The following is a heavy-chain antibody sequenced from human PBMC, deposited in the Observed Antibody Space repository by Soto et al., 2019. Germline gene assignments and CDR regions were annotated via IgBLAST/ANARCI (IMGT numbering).Heavy chain of an antibody. CDR3: ARDGLLFSGPYRPSRFDY. D-gene: IGHD3-16*02. CDR1: GFSITTYW. CDR2: IKHDTSEA. V-gene: IGHV3-7*03. J-gene: IGHJ4*02. Sequence: GGSLRLSCAVSGFSITTYWMSWVRQAPGKGLEWVGNIKHDTSEAHYADSVKGRFTITRDNIKNFLFLQMRDLRADDTASYYCARDGLLFSGPYRPSRFDYWGLGALVTVSS.